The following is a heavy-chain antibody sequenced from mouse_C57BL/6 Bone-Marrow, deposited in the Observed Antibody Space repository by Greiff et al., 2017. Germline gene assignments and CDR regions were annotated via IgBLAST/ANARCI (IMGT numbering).Heavy chain of an antibody. CDR2: IDPSDSET. V-gene: IGHV1-52*01. J-gene: IGHJ3*01. CDR3: ARPRSDSSGLAY. D-gene: IGHD3-2*02. Sequence: QVQLQQPGAELVRPGSSVKLSCKASGYTFTSYWMHWVKQRPIQGLEWIGNIDPSDSETHYNQKFKDKATLTVDKSSSTAYMQLSSLTSEDSAVYYCARPRSDSSGLAYWGQGTLVTVSA. CDR1: GYTFTSYW.